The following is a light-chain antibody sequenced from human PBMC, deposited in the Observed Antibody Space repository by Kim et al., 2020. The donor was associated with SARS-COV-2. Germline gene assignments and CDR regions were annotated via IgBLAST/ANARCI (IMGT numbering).Light chain of an antibody. CDR1: QIVCNW. Sequence: SPSVRLRLTITCRPSQIVCNWFPSFPQKPGKAPKLLFYKSSTLESWLPLRFSGSGSRTEFTLTITSLQPDDFATYYCQQYNSYRTFGQGTKVEVK. V-gene: IGKV1-5*03. CDR3: QQYNSYRT. J-gene: IGKJ1*01. CDR2: KSS.